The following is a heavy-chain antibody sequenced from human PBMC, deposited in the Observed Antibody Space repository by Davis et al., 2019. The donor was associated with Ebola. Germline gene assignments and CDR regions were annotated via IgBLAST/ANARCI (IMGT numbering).Heavy chain of an antibody. V-gene: IGHV3-30-3*01. Sequence: GGSLRPSCAAPGSTFSSTAMHWARQAPGKGLEWAAAISFVESDKFYADSVKGRFTISRDNSRNTLYLQMYSLRPEDTATYYWVRGTMVVRGDGMHVWGQGTTVTVAS. D-gene: IGHD4-23*01. CDR1: GSTFSSTA. CDR3: VRGTMVVRGDGMHV. CDR2: ISFVESDK. J-gene: IGHJ6*02.